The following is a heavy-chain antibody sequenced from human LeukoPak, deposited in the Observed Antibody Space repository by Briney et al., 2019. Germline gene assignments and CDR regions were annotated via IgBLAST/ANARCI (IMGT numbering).Heavy chain of an antibody. CDR2: ISGSGGST. CDR3: AKDLLGSGWYFLSGMDV. Sequence: GGSLRLSCAASGFTFSSYAVSWVRQAPGKGLEWVSAISGSGGSTYYADSVKGQFTISRDNSKNTLYLQMNGLRAEDTAVYYCAKDLLGSGWYFLSGMDVWGQGTTVTVSS. J-gene: IGHJ6*02. V-gene: IGHV3-23*01. CDR1: GFTFSSYA. D-gene: IGHD6-19*01.